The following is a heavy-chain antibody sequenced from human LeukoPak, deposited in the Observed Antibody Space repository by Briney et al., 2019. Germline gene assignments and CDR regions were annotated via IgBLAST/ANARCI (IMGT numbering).Heavy chain of an antibody. J-gene: IGHJ4*02. CDR3: ASSGYYDFWSGYYTPPY. CDR1: GFTFTDFY. CDR2: ISRSSTDT. V-gene: IGHV3-11*06. Sequence: GGSLRLSCAASGFTFTDFYMSWIRQAPGKGLEWLSDISRSSTDTNYADSVKGRFTISRDNAKNSLFLQLNSLRAEDTAVYYCASSGYYDFWSGYYTPPYWGQGTLVTVSS. D-gene: IGHD3-3*01.